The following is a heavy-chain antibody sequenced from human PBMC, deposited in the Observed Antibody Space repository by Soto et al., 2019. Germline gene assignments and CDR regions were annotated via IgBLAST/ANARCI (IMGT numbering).Heavy chain of an antibody. CDR1: GDSVSSNSAA. J-gene: IGHJ6*03. Sequence: PSQTLSLTCAISGDSVSSNSAAWNWIRQSPSRGLEWLGRTYYRSKWYNDYAVSVKSRITINPDTSKNQFSLQLNSVTPEDTAVYYCARGADIVVVPAYYMDVWGKGTTVTVSS. CDR3: ARGADIVVVPAYYMDV. CDR2: TYYRSKWYN. V-gene: IGHV6-1*01. D-gene: IGHD2-2*01.